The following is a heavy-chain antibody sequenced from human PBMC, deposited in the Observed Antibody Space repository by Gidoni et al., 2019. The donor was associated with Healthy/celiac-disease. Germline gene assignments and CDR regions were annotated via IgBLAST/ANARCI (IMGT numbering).Heavy chain of an antibody. CDR3: ARTGDGYNFVY. D-gene: IGHD5-12*01. J-gene: IGHJ4*02. V-gene: IGHV4-61*02. Sequence: QVQLPDSGPGLVTPSRTLSLPGTVAARSISSGTYCWGWIRQPAGKGLEWIGRTYTSGSTNYNPSLKSRVTISVDTSKNQFSLMLSSVTAADTAVYYCARTGDGYNFVYWGQGTLVTVSS. CDR2: TYTSGST. CDR1: ARSISSGTYC.